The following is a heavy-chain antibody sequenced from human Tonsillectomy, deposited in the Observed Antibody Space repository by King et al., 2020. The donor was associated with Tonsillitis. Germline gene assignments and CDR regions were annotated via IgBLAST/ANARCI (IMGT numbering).Heavy chain of an antibody. CDR3: ARDRGLSITLAGGTDV. D-gene: IGHD3-10*01. CDR2: IYYSGNT. Sequence: QLQESGPGLVKPSETLSLTCTVSGGSIRSYYWSWIRQPPGKGLEWIGYIYYSGNTNYNPSLKSRVTISVDTSKNQFSLKLNSVTAADTAVYYCARDRGLSITLAGGTDVWGQGTTVTVSS. CDR1: GGSIRSYY. J-gene: IGHJ6*02. V-gene: IGHV4-59*01.